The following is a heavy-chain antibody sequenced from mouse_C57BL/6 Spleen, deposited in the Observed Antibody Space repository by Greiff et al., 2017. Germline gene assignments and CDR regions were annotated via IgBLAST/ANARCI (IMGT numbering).Heavy chain of an antibody. Sequence: VQLQQSGPELVKPGASVKISCKASGYSFTGYYMNWVKQSPEKSLEWIGEINPSTGGTTYNQKFKAKATLTVDKSSSTAYMQLKSLTSEYSAVYYCARSNYDYGFDYWGQGTTLTVSS. D-gene: IGHD2-4*01. V-gene: IGHV1-42*01. J-gene: IGHJ2*01. CDR2: INPSTGGT. CDR1: GYSFTGYY. CDR3: ARSNYDYGFDY.